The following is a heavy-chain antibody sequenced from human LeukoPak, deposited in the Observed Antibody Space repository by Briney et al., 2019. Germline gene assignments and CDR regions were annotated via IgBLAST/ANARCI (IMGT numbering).Heavy chain of an antibody. J-gene: IGHJ1*01. CDR3: ARRRYYDGSGYLE. CDR2: IYYSGRT. Sequence: KPSETLSLTCSVSGDSVSRSDSYWDWIRQPPGKGLEWIGTIYYSGRTYYSPSLKSRLTMSVDPSNNPFSLNLRSVTAADPPVYYCARRRYYDGSGYLEWGQATLLSVSS. D-gene: IGHD3-22*01. V-gene: IGHV4-39*01. CDR1: GDSVSRSDSY.